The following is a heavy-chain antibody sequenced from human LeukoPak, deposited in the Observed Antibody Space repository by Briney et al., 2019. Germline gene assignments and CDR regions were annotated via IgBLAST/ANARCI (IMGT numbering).Heavy chain of an antibody. CDR2: INPSGGST. V-gene: IGHV1-46*01. Sequence: ASVKVSCTASGYTFTSYYMHWVRQAPGQGLEWMGIINPSGGSTSYAQKVQGRVTMTTDTSTSTAYMELRRLRSDDTAVYYCARDGHRRYYYESSDYRFDYWGQGTLVTVSS. CDR1: GYTFTSYY. D-gene: IGHD3-22*01. J-gene: IGHJ4*02. CDR3: ARDGHRRYYYESSDYRFDY.